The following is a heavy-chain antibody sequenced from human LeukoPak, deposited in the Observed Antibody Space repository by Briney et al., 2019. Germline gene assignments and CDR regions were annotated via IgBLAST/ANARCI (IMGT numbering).Heavy chain of an antibody. Sequence: ASVKVSCKASGYTFTSYYMHWVRQAPGQGLEWMGWINPNSGGTNYAQKFQGRVTMTRDTSISTAYMELSRLRSDDTAVYYRARGNKRVVVIKYPYDYWGQGTLVTVSS. CDR3: ARGNKRVVVIKYPYDY. CDR2: INPNSGGT. J-gene: IGHJ4*02. V-gene: IGHV1-2*02. CDR1: GYTFTSYY. D-gene: IGHD3-22*01.